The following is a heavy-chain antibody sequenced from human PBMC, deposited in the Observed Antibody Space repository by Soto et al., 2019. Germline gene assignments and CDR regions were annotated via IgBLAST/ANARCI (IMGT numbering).Heavy chain of an antibody. V-gene: IGHV3-33*01. J-gene: IGHJ3*01. CDR3: ATESVKTGVVVPAQA. CDR2: IWYDGSNK. D-gene: IGHD2-2*01. Sequence: GESLKISCAASGFTFSSYGMHWVRQAPGKGLEWVAVIWYDGSNKYYADSVKGRFTISRDNSKNTLYLQMNSLRAEDTAVYYCATESVKTGVVVPAQAWGQGTMVTVSS. CDR1: GFTFSSYG.